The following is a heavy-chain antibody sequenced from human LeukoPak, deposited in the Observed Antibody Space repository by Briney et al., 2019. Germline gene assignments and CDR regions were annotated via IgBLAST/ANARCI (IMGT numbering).Heavy chain of an antibody. D-gene: IGHD3-3*01. CDR3: AHRGLRFLEWLTWFDP. Sequence: SGPTLVKPTQTLTLTCTFSGFSLSTSGVGVGWIRQPPGKALEGLALIYWDDDKRYSPSLKSRLTITKDTSKNQVVLTMTNMDPVDTATYYCAHRGLRFLEWLTWFDPWGQGTLVTVSS. CDR1: GFSLSTSGVG. V-gene: IGHV2-5*02. CDR2: IYWDDDK. J-gene: IGHJ5*02.